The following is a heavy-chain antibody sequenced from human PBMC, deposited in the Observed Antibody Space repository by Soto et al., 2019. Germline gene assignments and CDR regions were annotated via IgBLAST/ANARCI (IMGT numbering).Heavy chain of an antibody. D-gene: IGHD2-2*01. CDR2: IISIFGTA. V-gene: IGHV1-69*12. Sequence: QVQLVQSGAEVKKPGSSVKVSCKASGGTFSSYAISWVRQAPGKGLEWWGGIISIFGTATYAQKFQGRVTITAAESTSTAYMELSSLRSEDTAVYYWARHVPAAGYYYGMDVWGQGTTVTVSS. J-gene: IGHJ6*02. CDR1: GGTFSSYA. CDR3: ARHVPAAGYYYGMDV.